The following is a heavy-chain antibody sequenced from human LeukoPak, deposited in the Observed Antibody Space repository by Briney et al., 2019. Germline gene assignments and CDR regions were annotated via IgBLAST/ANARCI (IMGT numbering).Heavy chain of an antibody. J-gene: IGHJ6*02. V-gene: IGHV1-69*04. CDR1: GGTFSSYA. Sequence: GSSVKVSCKASGGTFSSYAISWVRQAPGQGLEWMGRIIPILGIANYAQKFQGRVTITADKSTSTAYMELSSLRSEDTAVYYCARDSGGSSRTSAIFYYYGMDVWGQGTTVTVSS. D-gene: IGHD2-15*01. CDR2: IIPILGIA. CDR3: ARDSGGSSRTSAIFYYYGMDV.